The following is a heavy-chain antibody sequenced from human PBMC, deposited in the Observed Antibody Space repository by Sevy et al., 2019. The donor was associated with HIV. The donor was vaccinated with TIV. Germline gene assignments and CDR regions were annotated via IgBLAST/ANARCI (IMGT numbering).Heavy chain of an antibody. CDR3: ARSNWVTATNGFSKSYYFDY. J-gene: IGHJ4*02. CDR2: INTSGGT. D-gene: IGHD7-27*01. CDR1: GDSFSSYF. Sequence: SETLSLTCTVSGDSFSSYFWAWIRQPAGKGLEWIGRINTSGGTNYNPSLKSRVTMSVDTSKSQFSLKVTPLTAGVTAIYFCARSNWVTATNGFSKSYYFDYWGQGSLVTVSS. V-gene: IGHV4-4*07.